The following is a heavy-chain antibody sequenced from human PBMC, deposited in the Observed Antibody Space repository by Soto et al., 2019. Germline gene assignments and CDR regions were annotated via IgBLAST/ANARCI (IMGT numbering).Heavy chain of an antibody. CDR1: GFTFSSYG. V-gene: IGHV3-30*03. J-gene: IGHJ4*02. CDR2: ISYDRSNK. D-gene: IGHD3-22*01. CDR3: ASRPWYYYDSSGYYLGAGSNYY. Sequence: GGSLRLSCAASGFTFSSYGMHWVRQAPGKGLEWVAVISYDRSNKYYADSVKGRFTISRDNSKNTLYLHMNSLRAEDTAVYYCASRPWYYYDSSGYYLGAGSNYYWGQGTLVTVSS.